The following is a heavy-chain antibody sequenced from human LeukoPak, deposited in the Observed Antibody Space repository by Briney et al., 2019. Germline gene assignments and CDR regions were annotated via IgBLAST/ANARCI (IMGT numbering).Heavy chain of an antibody. CDR2: IFYSGTI. CDR1: GASISGSDYN. D-gene: IGHD1-7*01. Sequence: SETLSLTCNVSGASISGSDYNWSWLRQPPGKGLEWIASIFYSGTIYNNPSLKSRTLISVDTSKNQFSLRLTSVTAADTAVYYCARDAPYNWNYNPHPTLDYWGQGTLVTVSS. V-gene: IGHV4-30-4*01. J-gene: IGHJ4*02. CDR3: ARDAPYNWNYNPHPTLDY.